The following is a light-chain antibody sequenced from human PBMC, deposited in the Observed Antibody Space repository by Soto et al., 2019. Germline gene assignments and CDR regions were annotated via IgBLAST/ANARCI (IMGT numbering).Light chain of an antibody. CDR1: QSVSGSY. CDR2: GSS. Sequence: EIVLTQSPGTLSLSPGERATLSCRASQSVSGSYLAWYQQKPGQAPRLLIYGSSSRATGIPDRFSGSGSGTDFTLTISRLEPEDFAVYYWQQYGSSAWTFGQGTKVEIK. J-gene: IGKJ1*01. V-gene: IGKV3-20*01. CDR3: QQYGSSAWT.